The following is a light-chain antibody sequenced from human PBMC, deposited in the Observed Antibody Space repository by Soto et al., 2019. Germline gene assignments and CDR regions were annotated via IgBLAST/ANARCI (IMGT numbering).Light chain of an antibody. CDR3: QQLNGYPPYT. Sequence: EIVLTQSPGTLSLSPGERATLSCRASQSVSSSYLAWYQQKPGQAPRLLIYGASSRATGIPDRFSGSGSGTDFTLTISRLEPEDFAIYYCQQLNGYPPYTFGQGTKLEIK. CDR2: GAS. V-gene: IGKV3-20*01. J-gene: IGKJ2*01. CDR1: QSVSSSY.